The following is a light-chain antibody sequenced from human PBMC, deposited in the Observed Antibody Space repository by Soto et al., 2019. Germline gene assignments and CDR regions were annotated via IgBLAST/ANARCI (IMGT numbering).Light chain of an antibody. Sequence: QPVLTQSSSASASLGSSVKLTCTLSSGHSSNIIAWHQQQPGKAPRYLMKLEGSGSYNKGSGVPDRFSGSSSGADRYLTISYLQFEDEADYYCETWDSNTNWVFGGGTKLTVL. V-gene: IGLV4-60*02. CDR3: ETWDSNTNWV. CDR1: SGHSSNI. J-gene: IGLJ3*02. CDR2: LEGSGSY.